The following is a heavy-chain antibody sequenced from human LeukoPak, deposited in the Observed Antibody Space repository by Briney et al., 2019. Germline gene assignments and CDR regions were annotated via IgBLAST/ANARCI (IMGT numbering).Heavy chain of an antibody. D-gene: IGHD3-10*01. V-gene: IGHV1-69*04. CDR2: IIPILDIA. J-gene: IGHJ6*02. CDR3: ARDQGVTDPPPYGLDV. Sequence: SVKVSCKASGGTFSSYAISWVRQAPGQGLECMGRIIPILDIATYAQKFQGRVTITADNSTSTAYMELSSLSSEDTAVYYCARDQGVTDPPPYGLDVWGQGTTVTVSS. CDR1: GGTFSSYA.